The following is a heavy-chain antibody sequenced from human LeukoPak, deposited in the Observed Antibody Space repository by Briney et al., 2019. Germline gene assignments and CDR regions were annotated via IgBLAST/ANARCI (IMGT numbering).Heavy chain of an antibody. CDR1: GFTFSSYG. CDR2: IWYDGSNK. J-gene: IGHJ6*02. D-gene: IGHD5-12*01. V-gene: IGHV3-33*01. CDR3: ARGRVATPPYGMDV. Sequence: GGSLGLSCAASGFTFSSYGMHWVRQAPGKGLEWVAVIWYDGSNKYYAGSVEGRFTISRDNSKKTLYLQMDSLRAEDTAIYFCARGRVATPPYGMDVWGQGTTVTVSS.